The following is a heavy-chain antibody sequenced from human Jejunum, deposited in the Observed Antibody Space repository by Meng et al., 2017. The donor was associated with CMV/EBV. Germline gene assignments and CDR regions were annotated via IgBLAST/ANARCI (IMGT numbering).Heavy chain of an antibody. CDR3: ARLQWAAFDF. Sequence: CAVSGFASASSEMNWVRQAPGKGLEWVSYISGPAKAIYYADSVRGRFTISRDNAKNSLTLQMSGLRAEDTAVYYCARLQWAAFDFLGQGTLVTVSS. CDR2: ISGPAKAI. J-gene: IGHJ4*02. V-gene: IGHV3-48*03. CDR1: GFASASSE. D-gene: IGHD1-26*01.